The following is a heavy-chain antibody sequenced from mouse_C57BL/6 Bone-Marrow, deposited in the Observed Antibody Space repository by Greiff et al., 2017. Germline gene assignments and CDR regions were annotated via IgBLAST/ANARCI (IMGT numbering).Heavy chain of an antibody. J-gene: IGHJ1*03. CDR3: ARGLAYYSNYWYFDV. D-gene: IGHD2-5*01. CDR1: GFTFSSYA. V-gene: IGHV5-4*01. CDR2: ISDGGSYT. Sequence: EVQLVESGGGLVKPGGSLKLSCAASGFTFSSYAMSWVRQTPEKRLEWVATISDGGSYTYYPDNVKGRFTISRDNAKNNLYLQMSHLKSEDTAMYYWARGLAYYSNYWYFDVWGTGTTVTVSS.